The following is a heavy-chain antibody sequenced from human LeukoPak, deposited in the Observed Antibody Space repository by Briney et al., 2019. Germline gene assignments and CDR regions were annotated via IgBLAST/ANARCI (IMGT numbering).Heavy chain of an antibody. CDR2: ISYDGSNK. Sequence: GGSLRLSCGTSGFSFSAYGMHWVRQAPGKGLEWVAVISYDGSNKYYADSVKGRFTISRDNSKNTLYLQMNSLRAEDTAVYYCAKDLGTGGPQGYYYYGMDVWGQGTTVTVSS. V-gene: IGHV3-30*18. CDR1: GFSFSAYG. CDR3: AKDLGTGGPQGYYYYGMDV. D-gene: IGHD1-1*01. J-gene: IGHJ6*02.